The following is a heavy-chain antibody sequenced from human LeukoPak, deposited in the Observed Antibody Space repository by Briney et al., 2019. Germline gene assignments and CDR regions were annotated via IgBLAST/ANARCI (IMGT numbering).Heavy chain of an antibody. CDR1: GYSFTGYY. J-gene: IGHJ6*03. V-gene: IGHV1-2*02. D-gene: IGHD1-1*01. Sequence: ASVKVSCKASGYSFTGYYIHWVRQAPGQGLEWLGWINPYSGDTNYAQNFQGRVTMTRDTSISTAYMELSRLRSDDTAVYYCARGLLEPRVYYYYYYMDVWGKGTTVTVSS. CDR3: ARGLLEPRVYYYYYYMDV. CDR2: INPYSGDT.